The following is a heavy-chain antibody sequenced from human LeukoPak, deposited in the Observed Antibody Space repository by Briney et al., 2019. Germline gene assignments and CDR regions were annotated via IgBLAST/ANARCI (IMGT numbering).Heavy chain of an antibody. V-gene: IGHV3-23*01. CDR1: GFTFSSYA. J-gene: IGHJ4*02. Sequence: GGSLRLSCAASGFTFSSYAMSWVRQAPGKGLEWVSAISGSGGSTYYADSVKGRFTISRDNAKNSLYLQMNSLRVEDTAVCYCARRSPPLPFGSTDYWGQGTLVTVSS. D-gene: IGHD1-26*01. CDR2: ISGSGGST. CDR3: ARRSPPLPFGSTDY.